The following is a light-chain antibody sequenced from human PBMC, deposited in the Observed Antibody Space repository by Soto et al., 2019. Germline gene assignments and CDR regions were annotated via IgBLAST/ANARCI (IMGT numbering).Light chain of an antibody. Sequence: DIQMTQSPSSLSASVGDRVTITCRASQGIRNDLGWFQQKPGKAPKRLIYAVSNLESGVPSRFGGSGSGTEFTLTISSLHAEDFATYYCLQYYTYPRTFGQGTKLEIK. CDR2: AVS. J-gene: IGKJ2*01. V-gene: IGKV1-17*01. CDR3: LQYYTYPRT. CDR1: QGIRND.